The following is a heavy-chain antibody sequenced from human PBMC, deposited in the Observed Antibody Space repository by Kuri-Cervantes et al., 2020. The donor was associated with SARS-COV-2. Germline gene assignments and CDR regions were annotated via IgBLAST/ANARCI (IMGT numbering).Heavy chain of an antibody. J-gene: IGHJ6*03. D-gene: IGHD2-2*01. Sequence: ETLSLTCATSGFNFNTYGMHWVRQAPGKGLEWVSSISSSSYIYYADSVKGRFTISRDNAKNSLYLQMNSLRAEDTALYYCASVPLSDDYYMDVWGKGTTVTVSS. V-gene: IGHV3-21*04. CDR3: ASVPLSDDYYMDV. CDR1: GFNFNTYG. CDR2: ISSSSYI.